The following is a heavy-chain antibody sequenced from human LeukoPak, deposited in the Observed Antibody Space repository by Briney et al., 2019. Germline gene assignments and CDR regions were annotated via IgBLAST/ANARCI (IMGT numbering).Heavy chain of an antibody. CDR3: ARGRGEFRGSSQARRGAEYFQH. J-gene: IGHJ1*01. D-gene: IGHD6-13*01. CDR2: MNPNSGNT. CDR1: GYTFTSYD. V-gene: IGHV1-8*03. Sequence: ASVKVSCKASGYTFTSYDINWVRQATGQGLEWMGWMNPNSGNTGYAQKFQGRVTITRNTSISTAYMELSSLRSEDTAVYYCARGRGEFRGSSQARRGAEYFQHWGQGTLVTVSS.